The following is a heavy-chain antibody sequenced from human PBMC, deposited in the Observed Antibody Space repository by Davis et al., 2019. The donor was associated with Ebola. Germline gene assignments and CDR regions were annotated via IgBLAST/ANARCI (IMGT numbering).Heavy chain of an antibody. Sequence: ASVKVSCKASGYTFTSYAMHWVRQAPGQRLEWMGWINAGNGNTKYSQKFQGRVTITRDTSASTAYMELSSLRSEDTAVYYCARVLAFCSSTSCPGDYWGQGTLVTASS. CDR2: INAGNGNT. J-gene: IGHJ4*02. V-gene: IGHV1-3*01. CDR1: GYTFTSYA. D-gene: IGHD2-2*01. CDR3: ARVLAFCSSTSCPGDY.